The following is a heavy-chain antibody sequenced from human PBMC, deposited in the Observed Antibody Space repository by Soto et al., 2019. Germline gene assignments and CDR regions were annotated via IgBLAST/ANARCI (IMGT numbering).Heavy chain of an antibody. CDR2: INHSGST. V-gene: IGHV4-34*01. J-gene: IGHJ4*02. CDR3: ARVEGYYDFWSGGDYDY. Sequence: SETLSLTCAVYGGSFSGYYWSWIRQPPGKGLEWIGEINHSGSTNYNPSLKSRVTISVDTSKNQFSLKLSSVTAADTAVYYCARVEGYYDFWSGGDYDYWGQGTLVTVPS. CDR1: GGSFSGYY. D-gene: IGHD3-3*01.